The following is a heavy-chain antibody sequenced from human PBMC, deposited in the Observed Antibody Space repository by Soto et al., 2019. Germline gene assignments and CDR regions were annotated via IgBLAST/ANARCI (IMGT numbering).Heavy chain of an antibody. CDR3: AREGPVAGNYGMDV. CDR1: GGTFSTYA. V-gene: IGHV1-69*06. J-gene: IGHJ6*02. Sequence: QVQLLQSGAEVKKPVSSVKVSCKASGGTFSTYAISWVRQAPGQGLEWMGGIIAIFATPSYAPKFQGRVTITADKSTSTAYMELSSLRSEDTAVYYCAREGPVAGNYGMDVWGQGTTVTVSS. D-gene: IGHD6-19*01. CDR2: IIAIFATP.